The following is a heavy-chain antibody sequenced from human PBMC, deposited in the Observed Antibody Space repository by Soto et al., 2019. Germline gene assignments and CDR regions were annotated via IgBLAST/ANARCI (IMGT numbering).Heavy chain of an antibody. CDR1: CGSISSSSYY. CDR2: IYYSGST. Sequence: PSDTLSLTCTVSCGSISSSSYYWGWIRQPPGKGLEWIGSIYYSGSTYYNPSLKSRVTISVDTSKNQFSLKLSSVTAADTAVYYCARYLRHLKQYFDYWGQGTLVTVSS. J-gene: IGHJ4*02. CDR3: ARYLRHLKQYFDY. V-gene: IGHV4-39*01.